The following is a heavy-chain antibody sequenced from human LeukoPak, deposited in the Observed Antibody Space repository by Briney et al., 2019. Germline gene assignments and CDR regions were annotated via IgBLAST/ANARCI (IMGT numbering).Heavy chain of an antibody. CDR2: IYPGDSDT. CDR1: GYSFTNYW. CDR3: ARVQRFLEWFDFDY. J-gene: IGHJ4*02. V-gene: IGHV5-51*01. Sequence: PGESLKISCQASGYSFTNYWICWGRHMPGKGVEWMGIIYPGDSDTRYSPSFQSQVTISADKSITTAYLQWSSLKASDPAMYYCARVQRFLEWFDFDYWGQGTLVTVST. D-gene: IGHD3-3*01.